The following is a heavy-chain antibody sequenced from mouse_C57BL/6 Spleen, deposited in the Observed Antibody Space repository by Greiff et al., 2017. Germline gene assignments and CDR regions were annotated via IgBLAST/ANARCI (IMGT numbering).Heavy chain of an antibody. CDR1: GFSFHTYA. J-gene: IGHJ4*01. Sequence: EVHLVESGGGLVQPKGSLKLSCAASGFSFHTYAMNWVRQAPRKGLEWVARIRSKSNNYATYYADSVKDRFTISRDDSESMLYLQMNNLKTEDTAMYYCVRHHGNYGDYYAMDDWGQGTSVTVSS. V-gene: IGHV10-1*01. D-gene: IGHD2-1*01. CDR2: IRSKSNNYAT. CDR3: VRHHGNYGDYYAMDD.